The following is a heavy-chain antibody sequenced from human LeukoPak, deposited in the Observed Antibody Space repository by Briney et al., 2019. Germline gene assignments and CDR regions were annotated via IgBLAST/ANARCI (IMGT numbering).Heavy chain of an antibody. CDR2: INPNSGGT. V-gene: IGHV1-2*02. CDR3: ARLSDLFAFDI. J-gene: IGHJ3*02. D-gene: IGHD2/OR15-2a*01. CDR1: GYTFTGYY. Sequence: EASVKVSCTASGYTFTGYYMHWVRQAPGQGLEWMGWINPNSGGTNYAQKFQGRVTMTRDTSISTAYMELSRLRSDDTAVYYCARLSDLFAFDIWGQGTMVTVSS.